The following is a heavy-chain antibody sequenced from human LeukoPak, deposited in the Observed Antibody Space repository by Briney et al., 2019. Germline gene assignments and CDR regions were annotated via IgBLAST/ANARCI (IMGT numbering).Heavy chain of an antibody. J-gene: IGHJ4*02. V-gene: IGHV4-59*01. Sequence: SETLSLTCTVSGGSISTYYWSWIRQPPGKGLEWIGYIYYNGNTNYNPSLKSRVTISLDTSKNQFSLKLSSVTAADTAVYYCARVYDFWSPKDCWGQGTLVTVSS. D-gene: IGHD3-3*01. CDR3: ARVYDFWSPKDC. CDR1: GGSISTYY. CDR2: IYYNGNT.